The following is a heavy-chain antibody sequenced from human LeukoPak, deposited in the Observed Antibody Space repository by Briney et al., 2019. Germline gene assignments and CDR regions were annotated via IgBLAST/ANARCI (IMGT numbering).Heavy chain of an antibody. V-gene: IGHV3-15*01. CDR2: IKSKTDGGTT. D-gene: IGHD2-21*02. Sequence: GGYLRLSCAASGFTFSNAWMSWVRQAPGKGLEWVGRIKSKTDGGTTDYDAPVKGKFTISRDDSKNTLYLQMNSLKTEDTAVYYCTTSPYCGGDCYSWGQGTLVTVSS. CDR3: TTSPYCGGDCYS. J-gene: IGHJ4*02. CDR1: GFTFSNAW.